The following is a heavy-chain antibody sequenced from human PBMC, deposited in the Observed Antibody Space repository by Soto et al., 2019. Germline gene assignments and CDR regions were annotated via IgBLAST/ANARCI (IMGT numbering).Heavy chain of an antibody. V-gene: IGHV1-69*13. J-gene: IGHJ5*02. CDR2: IIPIFGTA. CDR1: GGTFSSYA. CDR3: TRAPLGIIVAPFDP. Sequence: SVKVSCKASGGTFSSYAISWVRQAPGQGLEWMGGIIPIFGTANYAQKFQGGVTITADESTSTAYMELSSLTSEDTAVYYCTRAPLGIIVAPFDPWGQGTLVTVSS. D-gene: IGHD5-12*01.